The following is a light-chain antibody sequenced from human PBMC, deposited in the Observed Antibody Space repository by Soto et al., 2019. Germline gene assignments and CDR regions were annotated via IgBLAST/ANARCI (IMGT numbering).Light chain of an antibody. CDR2: GAS. CDR1: QSVSNYY. Sequence: EIVLTQSPGTLSLSPGERATLSCRASQSVSNYYLAWYQRKPGQAPRLLMFGASRRATGIPDRFSGSGSGTEFTLTISSLQSEDFAVYYCHQYNDWPPWTFGQGTKVDI. CDR3: HQYNDWPPWT. J-gene: IGKJ1*01. V-gene: IGKV3-20*01.